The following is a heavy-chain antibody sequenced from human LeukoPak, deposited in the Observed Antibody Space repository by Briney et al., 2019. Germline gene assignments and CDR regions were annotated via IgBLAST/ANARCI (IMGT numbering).Heavy chain of an antibody. J-gene: IGHJ4*02. Sequence: GASVKVSCKASGYTFTGYYMHWVRQAPGQGLEWMGRIIPIFGIANYAQKFQGRVTITADKSTSTAYMELSSLRSEDTAVYYCARDVSIAAQSPPGRYWGQGTLVTVSS. CDR3: ARDVSIAAQSPPGRY. CDR1: GYTFTGYY. V-gene: IGHV1-69*04. D-gene: IGHD6-6*01. CDR2: IIPIFGIA.